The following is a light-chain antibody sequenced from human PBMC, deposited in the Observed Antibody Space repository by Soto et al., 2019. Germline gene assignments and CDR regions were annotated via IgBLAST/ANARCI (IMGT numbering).Light chain of an antibody. J-gene: IGKJ1*01. Sequence: DIQMTQSPSTLSASVGDRVTITCRASQSIRNWLAWYQQKPGKVPKLLIYDASSLASGVPSRFSGSGSGTEFNLTISSLQPDDFASFYCQEYNSYTWTFGQGTKVDIK. CDR2: DAS. CDR3: QEYNSYTWT. V-gene: IGKV1-5*01. CDR1: QSIRNW.